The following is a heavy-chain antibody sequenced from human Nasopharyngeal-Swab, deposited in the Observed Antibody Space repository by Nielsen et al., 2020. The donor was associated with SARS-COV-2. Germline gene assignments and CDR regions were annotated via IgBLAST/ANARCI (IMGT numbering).Heavy chain of an antibody. CDR3: ASSSAGYSSSWYYYYYMDV. Sequence: ASVKVSCKASGDTFTSYGISWVRQAPGQGLEWMGWISAYNGNTNYAQKLQGRVTMTTDTSTSTAYMELRSLRSDDTAVYYCASSSAGYSSSWYYYYYMDVWGKGTTVTVSS. CDR1: GDTFTSYG. CDR2: ISAYNGNT. J-gene: IGHJ6*03. V-gene: IGHV1-18*04. D-gene: IGHD6-13*01.